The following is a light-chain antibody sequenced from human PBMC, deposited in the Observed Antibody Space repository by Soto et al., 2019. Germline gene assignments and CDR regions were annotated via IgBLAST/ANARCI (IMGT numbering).Light chain of an antibody. J-gene: IGKJ3*01. CDR2: AAS. V-gene: IGKV3-20*01. Sequence: EIVLTQSPGTLSLSPGERATLSCRASQSVSVNSLAWYQQKGGQAPRLLIYAASTRSTGVPDRFSGSGSGTDCALTISRLETEDFAVYYCQQYGGSPFTFGPGTKVDSK. CDR1: QSVSVNS. CDR3: QQYGGSPFT.